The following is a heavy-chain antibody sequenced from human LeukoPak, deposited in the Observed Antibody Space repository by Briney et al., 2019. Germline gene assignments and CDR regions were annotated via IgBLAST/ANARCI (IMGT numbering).Heavy chain of an antibody. CDR1: GFTFDDCA. D-gene: IGHD3-22*01. CDR2: ISGDGGST. J-gene: IGHJ2*01. Sequence: GGSLRLSCAASGFTFDDCAMHWVRQAPGKGLEWVSLISGDGGSTYYADSVKGRFTISRDNSKNSLYLQMNSLRTEDTALYYCAKDSRYYYDSSGRSPYFDLWGRGTLVTVSS. CDR3: AKDSRYYYDSSGRSPYFDL. V-gene: IGHV3-43*02.